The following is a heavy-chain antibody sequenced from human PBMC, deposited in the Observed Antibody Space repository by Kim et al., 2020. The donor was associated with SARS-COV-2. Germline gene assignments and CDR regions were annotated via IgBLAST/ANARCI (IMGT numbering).Heavy chain of an antibody. V-gene: IGHV3-23*01. CDR2: ISGSGGST. J-gene: IGHJ4*02. Sequence: GGSLRLSCAASGFTFSSYAMSWVRQAPGKGLEWVSAISGSGGSTYYADSVKGRFTISRDNSKNTLYLQMNSLRVEDTAVYYCAKGLASIAARPLDYWGQGTLVTVSS. CDR1: GFTFSSYA. CDR3: AKGLASIAARPLDY. D-gene: IGHD6-6*01.